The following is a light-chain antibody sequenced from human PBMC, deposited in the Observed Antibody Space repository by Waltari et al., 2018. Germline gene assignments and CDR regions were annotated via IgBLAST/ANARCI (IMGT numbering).Light chain of an antibody. J-gene: IGKJ2*01. CDR1: QSVSSSY. Sequence: EIVLTQSPGTLSLSPGERATLSCRASQSVSSSYLAWYQQKPGQAPRLLIYGTSSRATGIPVRFSGSGSGTDFILTISRLEPEDFAVYYCQQYGRSPPYTFGQGTKLEIK. V-gene: IGKV3-20*01. CDR2: GTS. CDR3: QQYGRSPPYT.